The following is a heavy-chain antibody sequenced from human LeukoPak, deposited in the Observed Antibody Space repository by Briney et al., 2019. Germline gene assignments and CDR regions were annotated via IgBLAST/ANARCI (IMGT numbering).Heavy chain of an antibody. CDR2: IRYDGTNK. CDR1: GFTFSSYG. D-gene: IGHD3-10*02. Sequence: GGSLRLSCAGSGFTFSSYGMHWVRQAPGKGLEWVAFIRYDGTNKFYADSVKGRFTISRDNSKNTLYLQMNSPSAEDTAFYYCAKEELRRITMWGYMDVWGKGTTVTISS. CDR3: AKEELRRITMWGYMDV. V-gene: IGHV3-30*02. J-gene: IGHJ6*03.